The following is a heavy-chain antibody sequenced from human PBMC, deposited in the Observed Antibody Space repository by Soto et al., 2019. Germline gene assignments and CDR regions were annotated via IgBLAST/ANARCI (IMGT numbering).Heavy chain of an antibody. D-gene: IGHD5-18*01. CDR1: GFTFSSYW. J-gene: IGHJ4*02. Sequence: SLRLSCAASGFTFSSYWMHWVRQAPGKGLVWVSRINSDGSSTSYADSVKGRFTISRDNAKNTLYLQTNSLRAEDTAVYYCARDTPGYSLALDYWGQGTLVTVSS. CDR3: ARDTPGYSLALDY. CDR2: INSDGSST. V-gene: IGHV3-74*01.